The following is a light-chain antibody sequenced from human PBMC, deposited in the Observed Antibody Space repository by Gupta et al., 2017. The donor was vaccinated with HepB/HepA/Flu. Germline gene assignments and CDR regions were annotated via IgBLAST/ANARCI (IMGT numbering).Light chain of an antibody. CDR3: QQYNNLPLT. J-gene: IGKJ4*01. Sequence: SFLSASVGDRVTITCQASQDISNYLNWYQQKPGKVPKLLIYDASNLETGVPSRFSGSGSGTDFTFTISSLQPEDIATYYCQQYNNLPLTFGGGTKVEIK. CDR2: DAS. V-gene: IGKV1-33*01. CDR1: QDISNY.